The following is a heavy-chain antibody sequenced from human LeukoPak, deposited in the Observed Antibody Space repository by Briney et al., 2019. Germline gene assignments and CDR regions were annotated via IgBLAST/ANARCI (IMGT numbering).Heavy chain of an antibody. CDR2: IYYSGST. CDR1: GGSLSTYY. V-gene: IGHV4-59*01. Sequence: PSETLSLTCPVSGGSLSTYYWSWIRQPPGKGLAYIGYIYYSGSTNYNPSLKSRVTMSLDTSKNQFSLKLGSVTAADTAVYYCAREEVPHGFDIWGQGTMVTVSS. J-gene: IGHJ3*02. CDR3: AREEVPHGFDI.